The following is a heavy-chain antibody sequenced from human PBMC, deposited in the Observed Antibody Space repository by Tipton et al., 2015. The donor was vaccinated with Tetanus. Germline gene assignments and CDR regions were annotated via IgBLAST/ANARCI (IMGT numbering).Heavy chain of an antibody. CDR3: ARRDYSDSSVDN. J-gene: IGHJ4*02. CDR2: IYFSGST. CDR1: GGSISSGTYY. D-gene: IGHD3-22*01. Sequence: LRLSCTVSGGSISSGTYYWGWIRQPPGKGLEWIGSIYFSGSTYYNPSLKSRVTIYVDTSKKQFSLRLSPVTAADTAVYYCARRDYSDSSVDNWGQGTLVTVSS. V-gene: IGHV4-39*01.